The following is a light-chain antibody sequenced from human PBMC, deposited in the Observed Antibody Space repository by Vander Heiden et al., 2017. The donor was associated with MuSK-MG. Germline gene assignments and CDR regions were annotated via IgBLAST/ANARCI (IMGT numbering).Light chain of an antibody. CDR2: DVS. CDR1: SSDVGGYNY. Sequence: QSALTQPASVSGSPRQSITISCTGTSSDVGGYNYVSWYQQHPGKAPKLMIYDVSNRPSGVSNRFSGSKSGNTASLTISGLQAEDEADYYCSSYTSSSTLLFGGGTKRTVL. V-gene: IGLV2-14*01. J-gene: IGLJ2*01. CDR3: SSYTSSSTLL.